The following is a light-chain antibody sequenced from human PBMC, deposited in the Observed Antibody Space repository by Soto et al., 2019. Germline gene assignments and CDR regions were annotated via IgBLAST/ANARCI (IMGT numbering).Light chain of an antibody. V-gene: IGKV3-15*01. Sequence: DIVMTQSPATLSVSPGERATLSCIASQSVSSNLAWYQQKPGQAPRLLIYGASTRATGIPARFSGSGSGTEFTLTISSLQSEDFAVYYCQQYNNWPPWTFGQGTKVDIK. CDR3: QQYNNWPPWT. J-gene: IGKJ1*01. CDR1: QSVSSN. CDR2: GAS.